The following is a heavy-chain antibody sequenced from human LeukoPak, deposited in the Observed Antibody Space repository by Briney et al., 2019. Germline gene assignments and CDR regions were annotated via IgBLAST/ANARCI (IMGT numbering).Heavy chain of an antibody. V-gene: IGHV4-39*02. CDR3: ARDGPWKSDC. D-gene: IGHD1-1*01. CDR2: LCSGGNT. J-gene: IGHJ4*02. CDR1: GGSVSTDYY. Sequence: SETLSLTCTVSGGSVSTDYYWGWIRQPPGKGLERIGSLCSGGNTCYNPSFRSRVIIFADSSKNQFSLKLTSVTAADTAVYYCARDGPWKSDCWGQGTLVTVSS.